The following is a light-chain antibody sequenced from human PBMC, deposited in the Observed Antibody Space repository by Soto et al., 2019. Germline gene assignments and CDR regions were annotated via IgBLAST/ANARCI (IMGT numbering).Light chain of an antibody. CDR2: DVS. V-gene: IGLV2-14*01. Sequence: QSALTQPASVSGSPGQSITMSCTGTSSDVGGYNFVSWYQQLPGKAPKLMIYDVSDRPSGVSNRFSGSKSGNTASLTISGLRAEDEADYYCSSYTSSSTVVFGGGTKLTVL. CDR1: SSDVGGYNF. J-gene: IGLJ2*01. CDR3: SSYTSSSTVV.